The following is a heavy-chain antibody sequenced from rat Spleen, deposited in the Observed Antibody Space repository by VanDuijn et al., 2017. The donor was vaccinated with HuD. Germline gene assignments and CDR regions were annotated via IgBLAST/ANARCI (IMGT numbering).Heavy chain of an antibody. CDR2: ISSVGGST. Sequence: EVQLVESGGGLVQPGRSLKLSCAASGFTFSDFYMAWVRQDPKKGLEWVASISSVGGSTYYRDSVKGRFTLARYNAKSNLYLQMGSLRSEDTATYYYAIAMYTTDYYFAKGYYGMDALGQAASVTVSS. V-gene: IGHV5-20*01. J-gene: IGHJ4*01. D-gene: IGHD1-6*01. CDR1: GFTFSDFY. CDR3: AIAMYTTDYYFAKGYYGMDA.